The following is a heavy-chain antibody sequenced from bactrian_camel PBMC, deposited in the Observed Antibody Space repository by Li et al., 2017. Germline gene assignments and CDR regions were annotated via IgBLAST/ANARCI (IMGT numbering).Heavy chain of an antibody. CDR1: RVTAC. J-gene: IGHJ6*01. CDR3: AAVTWGATDIWFFGY. D-gene: IGHD5*01. V-gene: IGHV3S40*01. Sequence: VETGGGSVQTGGSLRLSCVASRVTACMGWFRQAPGQEREGVATIRTGRASSYYADSVKGRFTISRDNAKNTVYLQLNSLKTEDMAIYYCAAVTWGATDIWFFGYWGQGTQVTV. CDR2: IRTGRASS.